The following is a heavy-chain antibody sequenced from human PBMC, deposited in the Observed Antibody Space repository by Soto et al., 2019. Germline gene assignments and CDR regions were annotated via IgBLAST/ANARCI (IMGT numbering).Heavy chain of an antibody. V-gene: IGHV4-30-2*01. J-gene: IGHJ2*01. CDR2: IYNSGST. CDR1: GGSISSGGYS. Sequence: QLQLQESGSGLVKPSQTLSLTCAVSGGSISSGGYSWSWIRQPPGKGLEWIGYIYNSGSTYYNPALKSRVTISVDRSKNQFSLKRSSVTAADTAVYYCARGPGRWGRGNLVTVSS. CDR3: ARGPGR.